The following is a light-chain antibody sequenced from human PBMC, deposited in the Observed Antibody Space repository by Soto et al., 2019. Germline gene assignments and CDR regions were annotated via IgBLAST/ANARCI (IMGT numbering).Light chain of an antibody. Sequence: QSVLTQPPSASRSPGQSVTISCTGTSSDIGAYNYVSWYQQYPGKAPKLMIFEVSKRPSGVPDRFSGSKSGDTASLTVSGLQAEDEADYYCCSYAGSNNLIFGTGTKVTV. J-gene: IGLJ1*01. CDR2: EVS. CDR3: CSYAGSNNLI. V-gene: IGLV2-8*02. CDR1: SSDIGAYNY.